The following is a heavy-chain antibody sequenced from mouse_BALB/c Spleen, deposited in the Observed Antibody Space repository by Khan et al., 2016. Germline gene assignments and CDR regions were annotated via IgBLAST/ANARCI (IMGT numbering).Heavy chain of an antibody. J-gene: IGHJ3*01. Sequence: QIQLVQSGPELKKPGETVKISCKASGNSFTNYGMNWVKQAPGKGLKWMGWIDTNTGEPTYAEEFKGRFAFSLETSAITAYLQINNLKNDDTATYFCARWGYDYAWFAYWGQGTLVTVSA. V-gene: IGHV9-3*02. CDR1: GNSFTNYG. D-gene: IGHD2-4*01. CDR2: IDTNTGEP. CDR3: ARWGYDYAWFAY.